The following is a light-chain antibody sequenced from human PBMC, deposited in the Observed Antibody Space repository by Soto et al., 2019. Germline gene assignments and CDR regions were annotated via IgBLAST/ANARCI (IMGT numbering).Light chain of an antibody. CDR1: QSISSW. CDR3: QQYNSLVT. V-gene: IGKV1-5*01. CDR2: DAS. J-gene: IGKJ2*01. Sequence: DIPMTQSPSTLSASVGDRVTITCRASQSISSWLAWYQQKPGKAPKLLIYDASSLESGVPSRFSGSGSGTEFNLTNSSLQPDDFATYDCQQYNSLVTFGQGTKLEIK.